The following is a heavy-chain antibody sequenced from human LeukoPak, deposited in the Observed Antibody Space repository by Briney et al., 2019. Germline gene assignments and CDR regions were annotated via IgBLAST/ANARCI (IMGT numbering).Heavy chain of an antibody. CDR2: FSVSSGNT. CDR3: VKRPLVGGSTGKYFDH. D-gene: IGHD1-26*01. CDR1: GFTFSNYA. J-gene: IGHJ4*02. V-gene: IGHV3-23*01. Sequence: GGSLRLSCAASGFTFSNYAIRWVPLAPGRGLEWVSTFSVSSGNTYYADSVRGRFTISRDTSKNTLYLQMSSLRGEDTAVYYCVKRPLVGGSTGKYFDHWGQGTLVTVSA.